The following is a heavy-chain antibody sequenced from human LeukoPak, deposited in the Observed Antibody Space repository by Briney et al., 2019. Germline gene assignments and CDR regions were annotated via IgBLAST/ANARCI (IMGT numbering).Heavy chain of an antibody. D-gene: IGHD3-22*01. CDR3: AKSSYYDASGYYREYYFDY. V-gene: IGHV3-23*01. J-gene: IGHJ4*02. CDR2: ISGSGGST. Sequence: GGSLRLSCAASGFTFSSYGMSWVRQAPGKGLEWVSSISGSGGSTYYADSVKGRFTIFRDNSKNTLYLQMNSLRDEDTAVYYCAKSSYYDASGYYREYYFDYWGQGTLVTVSS. CDR1: GFTFSSYG.